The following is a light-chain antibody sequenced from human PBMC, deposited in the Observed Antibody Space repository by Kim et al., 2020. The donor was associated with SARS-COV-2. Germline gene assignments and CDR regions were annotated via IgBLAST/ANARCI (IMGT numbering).Light chain of an antibody. CDR1: QSVLYSSNNKNY. CDR2: WAS. V-gene: IGKV4-1*01. Sequence: DIVMTQSPDSLAVSLGERATINCKSSQSVLYSSNNKNYLAWYQQKPGQPPKLLIYWASTRESGVPDRFSGSGSGTDFTLTINSLQAEDVAVYYCQQYYSTPRTFGGGTKVDIK. CDR3: QQYYSTPRT. J-gene: IGKJ4*01.